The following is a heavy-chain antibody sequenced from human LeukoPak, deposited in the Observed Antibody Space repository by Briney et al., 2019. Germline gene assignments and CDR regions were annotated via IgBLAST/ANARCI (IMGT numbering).Heavy chain of an antibody. CDR3: ARAHIDYYGSSGYYYGFDY. V-gene: IGHV3-53*01. CDR2: IYSGGST. CDR1: GFTVSSNY. D-gene: IGHD3-22*01. J-gene: IGHJ4*02. Sequence: GGSLRLSCAASGFTVSSNYMSWVRQAPGKGLEWVSVIYSGGSTYYADSVKGRFTISRDNSKNTLYLQMNSLRAEDTAVYYCARAHIDYYGSSGYYYGFDYWGQGTLVTVSS.